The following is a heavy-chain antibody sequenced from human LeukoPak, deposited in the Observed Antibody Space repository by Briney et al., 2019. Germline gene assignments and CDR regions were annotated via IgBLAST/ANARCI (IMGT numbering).Heavy chain of an antibody. D-gene: IGHD4-17*01. CDR3: AKDVAVGDYGGGDY. J-gene: IGHJ4*02. CDR1: GFTFSSYA. CDR2: ISGSGGST. Sequence: GGSLRLSCAASGFTFSSYAMSWVRQAPGKGLEWVSAISGSGGSTYYADSVKGRFTISRDNSKNTLYLQMNSLRAEDTAVYYCAKDVAVGDYGGGDYWGQGTLVTVSS. V-gene: IGHV3-23*01.